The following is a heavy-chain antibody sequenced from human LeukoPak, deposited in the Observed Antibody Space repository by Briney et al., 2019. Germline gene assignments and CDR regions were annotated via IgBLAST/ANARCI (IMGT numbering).Heavy chain of an antibody. CDR1: GFTFSSYG. D-gene: IGHD2-2*01. CDR3: AKVLLVVPAAHMGAFDI. J-gene: IGHJ3*02. V-gene: IGHV3-30*02. Sequence: PGGSLRLSCAASGFTFSSYGMHWVRQAPGKGLEWVAFIRYDGSNKYYADSVKGRFTISRDNSKNTLYLQMNSLRAEDTAVYYCAKVLLVVPAAHMGAFDIRGQGTMVTVSS. CDR2: IRYDGSNK.